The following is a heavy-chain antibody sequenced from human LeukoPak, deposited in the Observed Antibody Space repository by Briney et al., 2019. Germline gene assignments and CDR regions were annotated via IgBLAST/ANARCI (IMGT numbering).Heavy chain of an antibody. CDR2: INPSGGSP. CDR1: GYTFTIYY. D-gene: IGHD3-16*01. J-gene: IGHJ4*02. CDR3: ASVFDYGSGSTDFDY. Sequence: GASVKVSCKASGYTFTIYYMHWVRQAPGQELEWMGIINPSGGSPNYAQKFQGRVTMTRDTSTSTLSMQLSSLRSEDTAVYYCASVFDYGSGSTDFDYWGQGTLVTVSS. V-gene: IGHV1-46*01.